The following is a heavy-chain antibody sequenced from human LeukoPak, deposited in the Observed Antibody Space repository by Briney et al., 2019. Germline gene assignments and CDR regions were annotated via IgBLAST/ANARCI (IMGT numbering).Heavy chain of an antibody. V-gene: IGHV1-2*02. D-gene: IGHD1-26*01. CDR1: GYTFTGYY. Sequence: ASVKVSCKASGYTFTGYYMHWVRQAPGQGLEWMGWINPNSGGTNYAQKFQGRVTMTRDTSISTAYMELSRLRSDDTAVYYCAREGGSGSYYPIYYFDYWGQGTLVTVSS. J-gene: IGHJ4*02. CDR3: AREGGSGSYYPIYYFDY. CDR2: INPNSGGT.